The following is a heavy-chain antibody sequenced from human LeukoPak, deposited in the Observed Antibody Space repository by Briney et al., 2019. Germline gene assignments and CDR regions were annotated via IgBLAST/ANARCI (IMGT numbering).Heavy chain of an antibody. V-gene: IGHV3-15*01. J-gene: IGHJ3*02. CDR3: ITMNLEEERWDDAFNI. Sequence: GGSLRLSCAVSGFTFSNAWMTWVRQAPGKGPEWVGRIKSKTAGGTTDYAAPVKGRFTISRDDSKNTVCLRMNSLKIEDTALYYCITMNLEEERWDDAFNIWGHGTMVTVSS. CDR1: GFTFSNAW. CDR2: IKSKTAGGTT. D-gene: IGHD1-26*01.